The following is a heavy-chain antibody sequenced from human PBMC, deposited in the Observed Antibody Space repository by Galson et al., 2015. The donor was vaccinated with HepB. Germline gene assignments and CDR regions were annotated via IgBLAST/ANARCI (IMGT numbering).Heavy chain of an antibody. Sequence: SVKVSCKASGGTFREHAMSWVRQVPGHGLEWMGGIIPFFGTPHYAHKFQGRVTITADDSTSTVHMQLSSLRSEDTAVYYCARPQTYYYDDSSGQILGHHFDFWGQGTLVTVSS. J-gene: IGHJ4*02. CDR1: GGTFREHA. D-gene: IGHD3-22*01. CDR2: IIPFFGTP. V-gene: IGHV1-69*13. CDR3: ARPQTYYYDDSSGQILGHHFDF.